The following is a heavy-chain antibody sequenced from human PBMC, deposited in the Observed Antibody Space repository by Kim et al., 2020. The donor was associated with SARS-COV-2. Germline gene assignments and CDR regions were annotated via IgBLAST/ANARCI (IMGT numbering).Heavy chain of an antibody. D-gene: IGHD1-26*01. Sequence: ASVKVSCKASGYTLSSTPMNWVRQAPGQGLEWMGWINTNTGNPTYAQGFTGRFVFSLDTSVGTAYLQISSLEAEDTAVYFCARGLTNSGTYGLAYWGQGTLVTVSS. CDR3: ARGLTNSGTYGLAY. V-gene: IGHV7-4-1*02. CDR2: INTNTGNP. J-gene: IGHJ4*02. CDR1: GYTLSSTP.